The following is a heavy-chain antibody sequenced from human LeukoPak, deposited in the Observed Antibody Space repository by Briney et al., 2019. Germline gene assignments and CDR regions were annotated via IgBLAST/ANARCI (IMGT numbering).Heavy chain of an antibody. CDR3: AKNYASGRGVPYAMDV. V-gene: IGHV3-23*01. CDR2: ITDSGGST. J-gene: IGHJ6*02. D-gene: IGHD3-10*01. CDR1: GFTFGTSA. Sequence: GGSLRLSCAASGFTFGTSAMYWVRQAPGKGLEWVSTITDSGGSTFYADSVKGRFTISRDNSKNTLYLQMNSLRADDTAVYYCAKNYASGRGVPYAMDVWGQGTTVTVAS.